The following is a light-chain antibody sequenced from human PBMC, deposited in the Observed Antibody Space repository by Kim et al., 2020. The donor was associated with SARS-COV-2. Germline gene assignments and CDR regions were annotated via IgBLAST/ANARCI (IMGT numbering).Light chain of an antibody. J-gene: IGKJ1*01. Sequence: EIVLPQSPGTLSLSPGERATLSCRASQSVSCSFFAWYQQKPGQPPRLLIYGASSRATGIPDRFSGSGSGTDFTLTISRLEPEDFATYYCQQYGSSPRTFGQGTKVDIK. CDR3: QQYGSSPRT. CDR2: GAS. CDR1: QSVSCSF. V-gene: IGKV3-20*01.